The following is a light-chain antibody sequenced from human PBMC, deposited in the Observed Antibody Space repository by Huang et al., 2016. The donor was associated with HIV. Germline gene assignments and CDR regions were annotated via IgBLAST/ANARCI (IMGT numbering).Light chain of an antibody. V-gene: IGKV3D-20*01. CDR2: DAH. CDR1: QRVRNNY. J-gene: IGKJ2*01. Sequence: IVLTQSPATLSLSPGERATLTCGASQRVRNNYLAWYQQKPGLAPRLLIYDAHVRATDIPDRLSGSGSGTDFTLTISRLEPEDFAMYYCQQYSTSSYTFGQGTKVDI. CDR3: QQYSTSSYT.